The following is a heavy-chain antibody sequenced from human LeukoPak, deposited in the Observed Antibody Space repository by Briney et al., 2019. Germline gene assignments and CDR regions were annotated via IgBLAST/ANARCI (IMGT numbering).Heavy chain of an antibody. Sequence: ASVKVSCKASGYTYSNYGFSWVRQAPGQGLEWMGWLSGYNGNTKHAQQFQGRVTMTTDTSTSTAYLELRSLRSDDTAVYYCASGRANYYHYVLDVWGQGTTVSVSS. CDR1: GYTYSNYG. CDR3: ASGRANYYHYVLDV. J-gene: IGHJ6*02. CDR2: LSGYNGNT. V-gene: IGHV1-18*01.